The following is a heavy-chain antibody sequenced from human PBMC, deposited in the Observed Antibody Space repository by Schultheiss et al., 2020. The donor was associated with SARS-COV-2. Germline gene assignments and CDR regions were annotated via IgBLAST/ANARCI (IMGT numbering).Heavy chain of an antibody. J-gene: IGHJ3*02. D-gene: IGHD6-19*01. CDR2: MSHDGNNQ. Sequence: GGSLRLSCAASGFSFSNYGMHWVRQAPGKGLEWVSVMSHDGNNQYYADSVKGRFTVSRDTSKNTLYLQMNSLRAEDTAVYYCAGGGRGWVKDAFDIWGQGTMVTVSS. CDR3: AGGGRGWVKDAFDI. CDR1: GFSFSNYG. V-gene: IGHV3-30*03.